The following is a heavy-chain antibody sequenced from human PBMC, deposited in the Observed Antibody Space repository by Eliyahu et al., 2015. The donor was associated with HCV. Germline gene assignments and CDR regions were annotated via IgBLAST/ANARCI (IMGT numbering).Heavy chain of an antibody. Sequence: QVQLVESGGGVVQPGRSLRXSCAAXEFXLGSYGMHWVRQAPGKGLEWVAVIWYDGSNKYYADSVKGRFTISRDNSKNTLYLQMNSLRVEDTAVYYCARDYGGNWHYFDYWGQGTLVTVSS. CDR3: ARDYGGNWHYFDY. CDR2: IWYDGSNK. V-gene: IGHV3-33*01. D-gene: IGHD4-23*01. CDR1: EFXLGSYG. J-gene: IGHJ4*02.